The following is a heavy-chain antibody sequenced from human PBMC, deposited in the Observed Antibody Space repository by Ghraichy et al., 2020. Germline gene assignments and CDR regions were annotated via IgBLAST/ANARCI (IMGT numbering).Heavy chain of an antibody. D-gene: IGHD6-19*01. CDR3: ARGADYSSGWQIYYNGMDV. J-gene: IGHJ6*02. Sequence: ASVKVSCKASGYTFTNYDINWVRQATGQGLEWMGWMNPNSGNRGYAQKFQGRVTMTRDTSISTAYMELSRLKSEDTAVYYCARGADYSSGWQIYYNGMDVWGQGTTVTVSS. CDR1: GYTFTNYD. V-gene: IGHV1-8*01. CDR2: MNPNSGNR.